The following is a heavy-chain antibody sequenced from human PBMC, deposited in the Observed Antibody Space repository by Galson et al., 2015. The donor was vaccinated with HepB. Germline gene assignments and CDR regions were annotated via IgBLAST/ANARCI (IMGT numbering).Heavy chain of an antibody. J-gene: IGHJ3*02. CDR1: GYTFTSYG. Sequence: SVKVSCKASGYTFTSYGISWVRQTPGQGLEWMGWISAYNGNTNYAQKLQGRVTMTTDTSASTAYMELSSLRSEDTAVYYCAIESSGYYYMAFDIWGQGTMVTVSS. D-gene: IGHD3-22*01. CDR2: ISAYNGNT. V-gene: IGHV1-18*01. CDR3: AIESSGYYYMAFDI.